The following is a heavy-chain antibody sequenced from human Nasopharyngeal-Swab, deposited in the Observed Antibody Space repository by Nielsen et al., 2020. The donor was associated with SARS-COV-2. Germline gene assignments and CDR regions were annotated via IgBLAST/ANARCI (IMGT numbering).Heavy chain of an antibody. CDR1: GYTFTSYG. V-gene: IGHV1-18*01. CDR2: ISAYNGNT. D-gene: IGHD3-10*01. CDR3: ARGRLSMVRGDAFDI. J-gene: IGHJ3*02. Sequence: ASVKVSCKASGYTFTSYGISWVRQAPGQGLEWMGWISAYNGNTNYAQKLQGRVTMTTDTSTSTACMELRSLRSDDTAVYYCARGRLSMVRGDAFDIWGQGTMVTVSS.